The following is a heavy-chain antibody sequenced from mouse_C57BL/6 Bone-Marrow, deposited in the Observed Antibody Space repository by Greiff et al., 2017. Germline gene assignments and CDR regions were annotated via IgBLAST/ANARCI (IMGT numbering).Heavy chain of an antibody. J-gene: IGHJ2*01. CDR3: TNYYGSRYYFDY. D-gene: IGHD1-1*01. V-gene: IGHV14-4*01. CDR1: GFNIKDDY. Sequence: VQLQQSGAELVRPGASVKLSCTASGFNIKDDYMHWVKQRPEQGLEWIGWIDPENGDTEYASKFQGKATITADTSSNTAYLQLSRLTSEDTAVYYCTNYYGSRYYFDYWGQGTTLTVSS. CDR2: IDPENGDT.